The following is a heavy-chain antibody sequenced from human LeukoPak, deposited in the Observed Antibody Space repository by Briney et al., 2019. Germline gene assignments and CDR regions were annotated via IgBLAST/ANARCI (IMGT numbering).Heavy chain of an antibody. CDR2: IYSGGST. V-gene: IGHV3-66*01. Sequence: PGGSLRLSCAASGFTVSSNYMSWVRQAPGKGLEWVSVIYSGGSTYYADSVKGRFTISRDNSKNTLYLQMNSLRAEDTAVYYCARGLTIAAASDAFDIWGQGTMVTVSS. CDR3: ARGLTIAAASDAFDI. D-gene: IGHD6-13*01. CDR1: GFTVSSNY. J-gene: IGHJ3*02.